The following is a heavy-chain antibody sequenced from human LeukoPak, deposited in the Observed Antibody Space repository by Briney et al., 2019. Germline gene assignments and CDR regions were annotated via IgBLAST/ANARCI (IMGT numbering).Heavy chain of an antibody. V-gene: IGHV4-34*01. Sequence: SETLSLTCAVYGGSFSGYYWSWIRQPPPKGLEWIGEINHSGSTNYNPSLKSRVTISVDTAKNQFSLKLSSVTAADTAVYYCARGYSYGYGDFDYWGQGTLVSVS. CDR1: GGSFSGYY. J-gene: IGHJ4*02. D-gene: IGHD5-18*01. CDR3: ARGYSYGYGDFDY. CDR2: INHSGST.